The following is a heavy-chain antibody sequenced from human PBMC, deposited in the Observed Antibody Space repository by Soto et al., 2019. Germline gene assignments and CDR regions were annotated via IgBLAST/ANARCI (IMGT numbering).Heavy chain of an antibody. Sequence: SETLSLTCTVSGASINSGGYYWSWIRQLPGKGLEWIGYIYFSGSTYYNPSLESRVTISLDTSQNQFSLKLSSVTAADTAVYYCASGNVWEALLAYWGQGTLVTVSS. D-gene: IGHD1-26*01. CDR1: GASINSGGYY. CDR2: IYFSGST. J-gene: IGHJ4*02. CDR3: ASGNVWEALLAY. V-gene: IGHV4-31*03.